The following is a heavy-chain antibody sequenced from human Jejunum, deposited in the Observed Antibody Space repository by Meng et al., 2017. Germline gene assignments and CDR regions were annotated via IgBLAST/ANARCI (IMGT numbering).Heavy chain of an antibody. CDR1: GFTFGDYA. CDR3: SRDYGGNTRNFHS. V-gene: IGHV3-49*04. J-gene: IGHJ4*02. D-gene: IGHD4-23*01. Sequence: GKSLKISCTASGFTFGDYAMSWVRQAPGKGLEWIGFIRSKANGETTEHAASVKGRFTISRDDSKSIAYLQLNSLKSEDTAVYYCSRDYGGNTRNFHSWGQGTLVTVSS. CDR2: IRSKANGETT.